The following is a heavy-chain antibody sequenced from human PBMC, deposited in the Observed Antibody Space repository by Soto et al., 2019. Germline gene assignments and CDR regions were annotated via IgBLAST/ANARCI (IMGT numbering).Heavy chain of an antibody. V-gene: IGHV4-59*08. J-gene: IGHJ4*02. CDR2: IYYSGST. D-gene: IGHD3-16*02. CDR3: ARTVDYDYIWGSYRRYYFDS. CDR1: GASISGYY. Sequence: SETLSLTCSVSGASISGYYWSWIRQPPGKGLEWIGYIYYSGSTNYNPSLRSRVTMSVDTSKNRLSLNLTSVTAADTAVYYCARTVDYDYIWGSYRRYYFDSWGQGTLVTVSS.